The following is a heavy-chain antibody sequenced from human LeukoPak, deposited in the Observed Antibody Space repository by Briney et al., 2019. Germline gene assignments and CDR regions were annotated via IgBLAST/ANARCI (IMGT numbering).Heavy chain of an antibody. J-gene: IGHJ4*02. Sequence: GGSLRLPCTASGFTFGDYAMSWVRQAPGKGLEWVGFIRSKAYGGTTEYAASVKGRFTISRDDSKSIAYLQMNSLKTEDTAVYYCTRETAENYDFWSGYYTGGGFDYWGQGTLVTVSS. D-gene: IGHD3-3*01. CDR3: TRETAENYDFWSGYYTGGGFDY. CDR1: GFTFGDYA. V-gene: IGHV3-49*04. CDR2: IRSKAYGGTT.